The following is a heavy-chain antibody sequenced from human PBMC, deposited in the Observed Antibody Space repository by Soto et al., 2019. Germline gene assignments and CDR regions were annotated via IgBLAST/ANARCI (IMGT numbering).Heavy chain of an antibody. Sequence: SETLSLTCTVSGGSISSSSYYWGWIRQPPGKGLEWIGSIYYSGSTYYNPSLKSRVTISVDTSKNQFSLKLSSVTAADTAVYYCARQHIVLMVYAMGNWFDPWGQGTLVTVSS. V-gene: IGHV4-39*01. CDR2: IYYSGST. CDR1: GGSISSSSYY. CDR3: ARQHIVLMVYAMGNWFDP. D-gene: IGHD2-8*01. J-gene: IGHJ5*02.